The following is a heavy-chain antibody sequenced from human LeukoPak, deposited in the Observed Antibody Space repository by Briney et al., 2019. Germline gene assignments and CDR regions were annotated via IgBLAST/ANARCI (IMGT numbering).Heavy chain of an antibody. D-gene: IGHD1-26*01. CDR2: IYYSGNT. J-gene: IGHJ6*03. Sequence: SETLSLTCIVSGGSISSSSYYWGWIRQPPGEGLEWIGSIYYSGNTYYNPSLKSRVTISVDTSKNQSKNQFSLKLRSVTAADTAVYYCAREPQVGYYYYYYMDVWGKGTTVTVSS. CDR3: AREPQVGYYYYYYMDV. V-gene: IGHV4-39*07. CDR1: GGSISSSSYY.